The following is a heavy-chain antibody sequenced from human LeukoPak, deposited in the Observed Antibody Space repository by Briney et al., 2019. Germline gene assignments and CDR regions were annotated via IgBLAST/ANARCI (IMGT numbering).Heavy chain of an antibody. CDR3: SRAGSYRFDY. J-gene: IGHJ4*02. Sequence: GGSLRLSCAASGFTFSTSWMHWVRQGPGKGPVWVSRMNSDGRTIDYADSVKGRFIISRDNAKNTLYLQMNSLRAEDTAVYYCSRAGSYRFDYWGQGTLVTVSS. V-gene: IGHV3-74*01. CDR1: GFTFSTSW. D-gene: IGHD3-16*02. CDR2: MNSDGRTI.